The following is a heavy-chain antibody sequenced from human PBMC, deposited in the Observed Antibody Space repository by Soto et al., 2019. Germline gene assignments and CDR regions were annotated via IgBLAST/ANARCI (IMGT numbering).Heavy chain of an antibody. CDR1: GFTFSSYA. CDR3: ARDRGSSVYYYYGMDV. Sequence: GGSLRLSCAASGFTFSSYAMHWVRQAPGKGLEWVAVISYDGSNKYYADSVKGRFTISRDNSKNTLYLQMNSLRAEDTAVYYCARDRGSSVYYYYGMDVWGQGTTVTVSS. J-gene: IGHJ6*02. D-gene: IGHD6-25*01. V-gene: IGHV3-30-3*01. CDR2: ISYDGSNK.